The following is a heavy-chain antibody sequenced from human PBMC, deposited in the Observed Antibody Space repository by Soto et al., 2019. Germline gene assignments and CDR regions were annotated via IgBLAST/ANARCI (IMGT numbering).Heavy chain of an antibody. V-gene: IGHV3-23*01. CDR3: ARDGTGVSFDI. D-gene: IGHD1-26*01. CDR2: VSGDGGAT. Sequence: DVQLLESGGGLVQSGGSLRLSCAASGFTFDTYAMSWFRQAPGKGLEWVSAVSGDGGATFYADSVEGRFTISRDNSKNSLFLQMYNLRGEDTAIYYCARDGTGVSFDIWGQGTMVTVSS. J-gene: IGHJ3*02. CDR1: GFTFDTYA.